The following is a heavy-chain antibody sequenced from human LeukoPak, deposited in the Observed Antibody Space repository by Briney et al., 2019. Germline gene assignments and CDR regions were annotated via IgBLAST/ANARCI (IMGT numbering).Heavy chain of an antibody. V-gene: IGHV3-7*01. J-gene: IGHJ4*02. Sequence: GGSLRLSCAASGFNFGSHWMTWVRQAPGKGLEWVANIKQDGSEKYYVDSVEGRFTISRDNAKNSLYLQMNSLRVEDTAVYYCVRLRVRPSQMTTVSTFDNWGQGTLVTVSS. D-gene: IGHD4-17*01. CDR1: GFNFGSHW. CDR3: VRLRVRPSQMTTVSTFDN. CDR2: IKQDGSEK.